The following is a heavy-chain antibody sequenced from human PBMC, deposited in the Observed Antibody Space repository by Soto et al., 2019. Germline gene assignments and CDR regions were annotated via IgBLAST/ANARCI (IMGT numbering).Heavy chain of an antibody. CDR2: IYYSGST. Sequence: SETLSLTCTVSGGSISSYYWSWIRQPPGKGLEWIGYIYYSGSTNYNPSLKSRVTISVDTSKNQFSLKLSSVTAADTAVYYCARQHGCSSTSCYPGLGYYMDVWGKGTTVTVSS. V-gene: IGHV4-59*08. CDR1: GGSISSYY. D-gene: IGHD2-2*01. J-gene: IGHJ6*03. CDR3: ARQHGCSSTSCYPGLGYYMDV.